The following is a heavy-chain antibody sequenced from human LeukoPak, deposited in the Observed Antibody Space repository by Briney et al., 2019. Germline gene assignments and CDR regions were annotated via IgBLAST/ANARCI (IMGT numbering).Heavy chain of an antibody. CDR2: IRYDGSNK. V-gene: IGHV3-30*02. Sequence: GGSLRLSCAASGFTFSSYGMYWVRQAPGKGLEWVAFIRYDGSNKYYADSVKGRFTISRDNSKNTLYLQMNSLRAEDTAVYYCAKDRGRDYYDSSGLDYWGQGTLVTVSS. CDR1: GFTFSSYG. D-gene: IGHD3-22*01. J-gene: IGHJ4*02. CDR3: AKDRGRDYYDSSGLDY.